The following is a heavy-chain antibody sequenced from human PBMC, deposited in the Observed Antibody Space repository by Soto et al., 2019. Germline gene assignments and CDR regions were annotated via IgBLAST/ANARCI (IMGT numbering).Heavy chain of an antibody. D-gene: IGHD3-3*01. CDR3: ARRRITTFGVVITGYGMDV. J-gene: IGHJ6*02. Sequence: SETLSLTCAVSGGSISNNNCWNWVRQPPGKGLEWIGEIYHSGTANYNPSLKSRVTISVDKSNNQFSLTLNSVTAADTAVYYCARRRITTFGVVITGYGMDVWGQGTTVTVSS. CDR2: IYHSGTA. V-gene: IGHV4-4*02. CDR1: GGSISNNNC.